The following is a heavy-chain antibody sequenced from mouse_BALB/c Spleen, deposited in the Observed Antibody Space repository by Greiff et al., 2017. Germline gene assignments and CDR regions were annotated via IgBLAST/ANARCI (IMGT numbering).Heavy chain of an antibody. CDR2: ISSGSSTI. D-gene: IGHD1-1*01. CDR3: ARSRSSYFDY. V-gene: IGHV5-17*02. CDR1: GFTFSSFG. J-gene: IGHJ2*01. Sequence: EVKLVESGGGLVQPGGSRKLSCAASGFTFSSFGMHWVRQAPEKGLEWVAYISSGSSTIYYADTVKGRFTISRDNPKNTLFLQMTSLRSEDTAMYYCARSRSSYFDYWGQGTTLTVSS.